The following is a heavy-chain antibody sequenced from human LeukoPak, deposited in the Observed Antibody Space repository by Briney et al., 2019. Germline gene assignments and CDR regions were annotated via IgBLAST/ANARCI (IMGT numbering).Heavy chain of an antibody. D-gene: IGHD3-9*01. J-gene: IGHJ4*02. CDR3: ARLSRSNRGILTGYYKSPPLSYFDY. CDR1: GYTFTGYY. CDR2: INPNSGGT. V-gene: IGHV1-2*02. Sequence: ASVKVSCKASGYTFTGYYMHWVRQAPGQGLEWMGWINPNSGGTNYAQKFQGRVTMTRDKSISTAYLQWSSLKASDTAMYYCARLSRSNRGILTGYYKSPPLSYFDYWGQGTLVTVSS.